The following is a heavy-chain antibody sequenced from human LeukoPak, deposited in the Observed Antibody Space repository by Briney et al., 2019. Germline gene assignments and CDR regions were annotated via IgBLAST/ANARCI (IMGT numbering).Heavy chain of an antibody. V-gene: IGHV3-21*01. D-gene: IGHD5-24*01. CDR3: ARDPHEGYNDY. J-gene: IGHJ4*02. Sequence: TGRSLRLSCAASGFTFSSYSMNWVRQAPGKGLEWVSSISSSSSYIYYADSVKGRFTISRDNAKNSLYLQMNSLRAEDTAVYYCARDPHEGYNDYWGQGTLVTVSS. CDR1: GFTFSSYS. CDR2: ISSSSSYI.